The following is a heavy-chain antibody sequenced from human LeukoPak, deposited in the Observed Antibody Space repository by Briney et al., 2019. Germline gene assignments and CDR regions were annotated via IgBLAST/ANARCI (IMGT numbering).Heavy chain of an antibody. V-gene: IGHV3-21*01. Sequence: GGSLRLSCAASGFTFSSYSMNWVRQAPGKGLEWVSSISSSSSYIYYADSVKGRFTISRDNAKNSLYLQMNSLRAEDTAVYYCARGHIIEHIVVVVAASPYYYYGMDVWGKGTTVTVSS. D-gene: IGHD2-15*01. CDR3: ARGHIIEHIVVVVAASPYYYYGMDV. J-gene: IGHJ6*04. CDR2: ISSSSSYI. CDR1: GFTFSSYS.